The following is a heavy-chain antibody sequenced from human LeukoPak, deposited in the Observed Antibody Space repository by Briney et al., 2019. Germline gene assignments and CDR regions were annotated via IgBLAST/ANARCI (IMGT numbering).Heavy chain of an antibody. CDR2: INPNSGGT. D-gene: IGHD3-10*01. J-gene: IGHJ4*02. CDR1: GYTFTGYY. V-gene: IGHV1-2*02. CDR3: ALITMVRGARADY. Sequence: ASVKVSCKASGYTFTGYYMHWVRQAPGQGLEWMGWINPNSGGTNYAQKFQGRVTMTRDTSISTAYMELSRLRSDDTAVYYCALITMVRGARADYWGQGTLVTVSS.